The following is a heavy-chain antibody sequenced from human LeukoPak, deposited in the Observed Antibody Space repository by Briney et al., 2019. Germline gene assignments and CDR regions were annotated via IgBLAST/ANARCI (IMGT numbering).Heavy chain of an antibody. CDR2: INHSGST. J-gene: IGHJ4*02. V-gene: IGHV4-34*01. D-gene: IGHD2-2*01. CDR1: GGSFSGYY. CDR3: ARVVKVVVPAAPFDY. Sequence: SETLSLTCAVYGGSFSGYYWSWIRQPPGKGLEWIGEINHSGSTNYNPSLKSRVTISVDTSKNQFSLKLSSVTAADTAVYYCARVVKVVVPAAPFDYWGQGTLVTVSP.